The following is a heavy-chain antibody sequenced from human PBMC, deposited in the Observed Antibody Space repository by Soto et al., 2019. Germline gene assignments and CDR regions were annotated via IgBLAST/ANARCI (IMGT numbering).Heavy chain of an antibody. V-gene: IGHV3-49*05. CDR2: IRSKAYGGTT. D-gene: IGHD3-10*01. J-gene: IGHJ6*02. CDR3: TRTVVLLWFGDPARGGMDV. CDR1: GFTFGDYA. Sequence: NPGGSLRLSCTASGFTFGDYAMSWFRQAPGKGLEWVGFIRSKAYGGTTEYAASVKGRFTISRDDSKSIAYLQMNSLKTEDTAVYYCTRTVVLLWFGDPARGGMDVWGQGTTVTVSS.